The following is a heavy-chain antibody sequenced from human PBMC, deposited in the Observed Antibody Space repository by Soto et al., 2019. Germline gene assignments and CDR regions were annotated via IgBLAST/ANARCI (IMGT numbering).Heavy chain of an antibody. V-gene: IGHV1-58*02. D-gene: IGHD6-19*01. CDR1: GFTFTSSA. CDR3: AAGGYSSGWYEYGMDV. Sequence: QMQLVQSGPEVKKPGTSVKVSCKASGFTFTSSAMQWVRQTRGQRLEWIGWIVVGSGNTNYAQKFQERVTITRDMSTSTAYMELSSLRSEDTAVYYCAAGGYSSGWYEYGMDVWGQGTTVTVSS. J-gene: IGHJ6*02. CDR2: IVVGSGNT.